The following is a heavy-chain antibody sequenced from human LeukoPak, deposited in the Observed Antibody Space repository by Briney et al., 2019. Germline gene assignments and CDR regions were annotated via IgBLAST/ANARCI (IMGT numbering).Heavy chain of an antibody. J-gene: IGHJ4*02. CDR2: IYYSGST. V-gene: IGHV4-39*01. CDR1: GGSTSSSSYY. CDR3: ARRHYDSWPNFDY. D-gene: IGHD3-22*01. Sequence: SSETLSLTCTVSGGSTSSSSYYWGWIRQPPGKGLEWIGSIYYSGSTYYNPSLKSRVTISVDTSKNQFSLKLNSVTAADTAVYYCARRHYDSWPNFDYWGQGTLVTVSS.